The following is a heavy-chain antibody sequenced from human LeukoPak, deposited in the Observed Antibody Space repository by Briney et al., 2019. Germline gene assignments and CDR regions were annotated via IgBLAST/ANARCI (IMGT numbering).Heavy chain of an antibody. V-gene: IGHV1-18*01. CDR1: GYTFTSYG. CDR2: ISAYNGNT. J-gene: IGHJ6*02. D-gene: IGHD3-10*01. Sequence: ASVKVSCKASGYTFTSYGISWVRQAPGQGLEWMGWISAYNGNTNYAQKFQGRVTMTRDTSISTAYMELSRLRSDDTAVYYCARERALLWFGELLGMDVWGQGTTVTVSS. CDR3: ARERALLWFGELLGMDV.